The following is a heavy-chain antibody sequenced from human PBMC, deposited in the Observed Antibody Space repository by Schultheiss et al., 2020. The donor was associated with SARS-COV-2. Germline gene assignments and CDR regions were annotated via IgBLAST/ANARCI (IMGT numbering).Heavy chain of an antibody. Sequence: GGSLRLSCAASGFTFSSYALSWVRQAPGKGLEWVSAIGGSGGSTYYADSVKGRFTISRDNAKNSLYLQMNSLRAEDTAVYYCARDQYGSGSYYFDYWGQGTLVTVSS. V-gene: IGHV3-23*01. D-gene: IGHD3-10*01. CDR2: IGGSGGST. CDR3: ARDQYGSGSYYFDY. CDR1: GFTFSSYA. J-gene: IGHJ4*02.